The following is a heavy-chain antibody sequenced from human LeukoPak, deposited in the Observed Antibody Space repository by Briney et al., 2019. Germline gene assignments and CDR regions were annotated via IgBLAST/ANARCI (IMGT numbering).Heavy chain of an antibody. CDR2: ISSSGSTI. Sequence: GGSLRRSCAASGFTFSDYYMSWIRQAPGKGLEWVSYISSSGSTIYYADSVKGRFTISRDNAKNSLYLQMNSLRAEDTAVYYCARVSSSWYVVDYWGQGTLVTVSS. CDR1: GFTFSDYY. V-gene: IGHV3-11*01. J-gene: IGHJ4*02. D-gene: IGHD6-13*01. CDR3: ARVSSSWYVVDY.